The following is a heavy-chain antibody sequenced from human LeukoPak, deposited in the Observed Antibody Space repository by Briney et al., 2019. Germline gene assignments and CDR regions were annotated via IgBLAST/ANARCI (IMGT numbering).Heavy chain of an antibody. V-gene: IGHV3-33*01. CDR1: GFTFSSYG. Sequence: PGRSLRLSCAASGFTFSSYGMHWVRQAPGKGLEWVAVIWYDGSNKYYADSVKGRFTISRDNSKNTPYLQMNSLRAEDTAVYYCARRRGSSQHFDYWGQGTLVTVSS. CDR3: ARRRGSSQHFDY. J-gene: IGHJ4*02. CDR2: IWYDGSNK. D-gene: IGHD1-26*01.